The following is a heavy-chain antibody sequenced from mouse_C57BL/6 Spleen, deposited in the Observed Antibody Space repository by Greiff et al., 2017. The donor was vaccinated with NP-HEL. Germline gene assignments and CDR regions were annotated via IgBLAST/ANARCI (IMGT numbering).Heavy chain of an antibody. CDR3: ARGNTAQAEDY. J-gene: IGHJ4*01. V-gene: IGHV1-82*01. D-gene: IGHD3-2*02. CDR2: LYPGDGDT. Sequence: VQLVESGPELVKPGASVKISCKASGYAFSSSWMNWVKQRPGKGLEWIGRLYPGDGDTNYNGKFKGKATLTADKSSSTAYMQLSSLTSEDSAVYFCARGNTAQAEDYWGQGTSVTVSS. CDR1: GYAFSSSW.